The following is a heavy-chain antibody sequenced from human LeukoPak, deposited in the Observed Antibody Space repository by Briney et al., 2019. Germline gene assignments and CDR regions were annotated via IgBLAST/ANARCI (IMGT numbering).Heavy chain of an antibody. CDR2: ISTYNGYT. J-gene: IGHJ4*02. CDR1: GYTFTSYG. V-gene: IGHV1-18*01. Sequence: PRASVKVPCKASGYTFTSYGISWVRQAPGQGLEWMGWISTYNGYTNYAQKLQGRVTTTTDTSTSTAYMELRSLRSDDTAVYYCATDRDDYWGQGTLVTVSS. CDR3: ATDRDDY.